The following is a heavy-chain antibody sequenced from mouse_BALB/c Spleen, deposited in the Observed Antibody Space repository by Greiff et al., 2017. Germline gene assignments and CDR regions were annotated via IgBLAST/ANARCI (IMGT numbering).Heavy chain of an antibody. V-gene: IGHV1-14*01. CDR2: INPYNDGT. D-gene: IGHD2-14*01. Sequence: EVKLMESGPELVKPGASVKMSCKASGYTFTSYVMHWVKQKPGQGLEWIGYINPYNDGTKYNEKFKGKATLTSDKSSSTAYMELSSLTSEDSAVYYCARGQVRRDGYFDYWGQGTTLTVSS. J-gene: IGHJ2*01. CDR1: GYTFTSYV. CDR3: ARGQVRRDGYFDY.